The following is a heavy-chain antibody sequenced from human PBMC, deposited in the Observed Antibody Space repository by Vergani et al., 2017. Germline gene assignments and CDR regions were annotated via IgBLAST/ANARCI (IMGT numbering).Heavy chain of an antibody. J-gene: IGHJ6*02. CDR1: GFTFSGSA. CDR2: IRSKANSYAT. V-gene: IGHV3-73*01. CDR3: NRHADGMDV. Sequence: EVQLVESGGGLVQPGGSLKLSCAASGFTFSGSAMHWVRQASGKGLEWVGRIRSKANSYATAYAASVKGRFTISRDDSKNTGYLQMNSLKTEDTAGYYCNRHADGMDVWGQGTTVTVSS.